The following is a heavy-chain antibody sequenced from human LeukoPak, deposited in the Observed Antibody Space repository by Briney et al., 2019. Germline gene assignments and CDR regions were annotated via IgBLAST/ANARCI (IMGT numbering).Heavy chain of an antibody. CDR2: INHSGST. Sequence: KPSETLSLTCAVYGGSFSGYYWSWIRQPPGRGLEWIGEINHSGSTNYNPSLKSRVTISVDTSKNQFSLRLNSVTAADPAVYYCATRPLGGMDVCGQGTTSTVSS. CDR1: GGSFSGYY. D-gene: IGHD7-27*01. CDR3: ATRPLGGMDV. J-gene: IGHJ6*02. V-gene: IGHV4-34*01.